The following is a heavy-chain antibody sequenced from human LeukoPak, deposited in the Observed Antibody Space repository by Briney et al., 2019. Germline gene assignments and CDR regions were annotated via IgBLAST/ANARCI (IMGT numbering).Heavy chain of an antibody. CDR2: IKQDGSEK. V-gene: IGHV3-7*01. Sequence: PGGSLRLSCAASGFTFSSYWMSWARQAPGKGLKWVANIKQDGSEKYYVDSVKGRFTISRDNAKNSLYLQMNSLRAEDTAVYYCARDQGLYYYDPWGQGTLVTVSS. CDR3: ARDQGLYYYDP. CDR1: GFTFSSYW. J-gene: IGHJ5*02. D-gene: IGHD3-10*01.